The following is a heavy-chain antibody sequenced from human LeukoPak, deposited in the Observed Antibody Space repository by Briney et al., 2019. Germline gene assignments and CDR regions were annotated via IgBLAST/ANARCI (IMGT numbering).Heavy chain of an antibody. CDR3: ARETGHVWGSVNPHEYYYMDV. D-gene: IGHD3-16*01. J-gene: IGHJ6*03. Sequence: GASVKVSCKASGYTFTSYGISWVRQAPGQGLEWMGWMSAYNGNTNYAQKLQGRITMTTDTSTSTAYMELRSLRSDDTAVYYCARETGHVWGSVNPHEYYYMDVWGKGTTVTVSS. V-gene: IGHV1-18*01. CDR2: MSAYNGNT. CDR1: GYTFTSYG.